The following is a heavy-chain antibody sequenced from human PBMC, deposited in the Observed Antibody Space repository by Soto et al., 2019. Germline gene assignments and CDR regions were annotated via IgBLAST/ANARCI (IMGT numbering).Heavy chain of an antibody. D-gene: IGHD3-10*01. Sequence: EVQLLESGGGLVQPGGSLRLSCAASGFTFSSYDMNWVRQAPGKGLEWVSDISGSGGSTYYADSVKGRFTISSDNSKHSLSLQMNSLRAEDTAVYYSAKRTSGSEFDYWGPGQLVTVSS. J-gene: IGHJ4*02. CDR2: ISGSGGST. V-gene: IGHV3-23*01. CDR3: AKRTSGSEFDY. CDR1: GFTFSSYD.